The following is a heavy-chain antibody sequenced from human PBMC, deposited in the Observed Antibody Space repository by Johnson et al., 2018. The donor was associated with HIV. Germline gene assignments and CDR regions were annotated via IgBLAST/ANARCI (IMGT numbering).Heavy chain of an antibody. V-gene: IGHV3-7*01. Sequence: VQLLESGGGLVQPGGSLRLSCAASGFTFSSYWMSWVRQAPGKGLEWVANIKQDGSEKYYVDSVKGRFTISRDNAKNSLYLQMNSLRAEDTAVYYCAREGIVGATDDAFDIWGQGTMVTVSS. CDR2: IKQDGSEK. CDR3: AREGIVGATDDAFDI. D-gene: IGHD1-26*01. J-gene: IGHJ3*02. CDR1: GFTFSSYW.